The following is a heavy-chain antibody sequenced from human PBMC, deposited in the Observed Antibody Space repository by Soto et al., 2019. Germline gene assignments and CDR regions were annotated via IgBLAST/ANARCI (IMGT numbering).Heavy chain of an antibody. CDR3: ARDRSDDAFDI. V-gene: IGHV3-21*01. Sequence: GGSLRLSCAASGFTFSSYSMNWVRQAPGKGLELVSSISSSSSYIYYADSVKGRFTIARDNAKNSLYLQMNSLRAEDTAVYYCARDRSDDAFDIWGQGTMVTVSS. J-gene: IGHJ3*02. CDR1: GFTFSSYS. CDR2: ISSSSSYI.